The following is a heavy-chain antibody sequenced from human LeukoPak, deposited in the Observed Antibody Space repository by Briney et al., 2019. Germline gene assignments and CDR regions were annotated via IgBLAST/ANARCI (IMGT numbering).Heavy chain of an antibody. V-gene: IGHV4-61*02. CDR3: ARDLIFAHYFDY. CDR2: IYTSGST. D-gene: IGHD3-16*01. J-gene: IGHJ4*02. CDR1: GGSISSGSYY. Sequence: SETLSLTCTVSGGSISSGSYYWSWIRQPAGKGLEWIGRIYTSGSTNYNPSLKSRVTISVDTSKNQFSLKLSSVTAADTAVYYCARDLIFAHYFDYWGQGTLVTVSS.